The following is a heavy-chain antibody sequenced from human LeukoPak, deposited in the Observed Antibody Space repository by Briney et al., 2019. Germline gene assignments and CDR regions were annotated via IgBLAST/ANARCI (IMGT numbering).Heavy chain of an antibody. J-gene: IGHJ6*02. CDR1: GFTFSSYA. V-gene: IGHV3-23*01. CDR3: AKVNTLKEGYSGYDRQSSSWYTAYGMDV. D-gene: IGHD5-12*01. Sequence: GGSLRLSCAASGFTFSSYAMSWVRQAPGKGLEWVSAISGSGGSTYYADSVKGRFTISRDNSKNTLYLQMNSLRAEDTAVYYCAKVNTLKEGYSGYDRQSSSWYTAYGMDVWGQGPTVTVS. CDR2: ISGSGGST.